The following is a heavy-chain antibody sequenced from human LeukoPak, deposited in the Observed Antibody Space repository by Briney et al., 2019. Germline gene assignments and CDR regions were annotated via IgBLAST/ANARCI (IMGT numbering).Heavy chain of an antibody. V-gene: IGHV1-69*13. CDR3: ARRVLRRGYSGYGGLDY. J-gene: IGHJ4*02. Sequence: APVKVSCTASGGTFSSYAISWVRQAPGQGLEWMGGIIPIFGTANYAQKFQGRVTITADESTSTAYMELSSLRSEDTAVYYCARRVLRRGYSGYGGLDYWGQGTLVAVSS. D-gene: IGHD5-12*01. CDR1: GGTFSSYA. CDR2: IIPIFGTA.